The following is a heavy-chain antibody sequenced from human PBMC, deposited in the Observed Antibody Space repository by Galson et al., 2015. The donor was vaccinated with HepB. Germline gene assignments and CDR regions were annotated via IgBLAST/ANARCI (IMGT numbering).Heavy chain of an antibody. CDR2: IYWDDDK. CDR3: AHRRRYYDSSGYYAPFDY. V-gene: IGHV2-5*02. Sequence: PALVKPTQTLTLTCTFSGFSLSTSGVGVGWIRQPPGKALEWLALIYWDDDKRYSPSLKSRLTITKDTSKNQVVLTMTNMDPVDTATYYCAHRRRYYDSSGYYAPFDYWGQGTLVTVSS. D-gene: IGHD3-22*01. CDR1: GFSLSTSGVG. J-gene: IGHJ4*02.